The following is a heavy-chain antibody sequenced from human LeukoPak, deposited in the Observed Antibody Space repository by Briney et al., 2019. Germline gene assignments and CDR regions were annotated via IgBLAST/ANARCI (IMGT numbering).Heavy chain of an antibody. CDR1: GGSISSYY. D-gene: IGHD3-10*01. J-gene: IGHJ4*02. CDR3: ARNILWFGELLSY. CDR2: IYYSGST. Sequence: PSETLSLTCTVSGGSISSYYWSWIRQPPGKGLEWIGYIYYSGSTNYNPSLKSRVTISVDTSKNQFSLKLSSVTAADTAVYYCARNILWFGELLSYWGQGTLVTVSS. V-gene: IGHV4-59*01.